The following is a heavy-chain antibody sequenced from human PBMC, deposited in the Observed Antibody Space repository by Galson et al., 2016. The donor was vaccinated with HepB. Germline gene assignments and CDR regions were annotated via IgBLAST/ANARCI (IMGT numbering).Heavy chain of an antibody. J-gene: IGHJ4*02. CDR1: GFAFSDYY. CDR3: ARGTGGHFPNY. D-gene: IGHD2-8*02. CDR2: ISGTHTHT. Sequence: SLRLSCAASGFAFSDYYMSWIRQAPGKGLEWVSYISGTHTHTNHTDSVKGRFTISRDDAKNSLYLQMNSLRVEDTAVYFCARGTGGHFPNYWGQGTLVTVAS. V-gene: IGHV3-11*06.